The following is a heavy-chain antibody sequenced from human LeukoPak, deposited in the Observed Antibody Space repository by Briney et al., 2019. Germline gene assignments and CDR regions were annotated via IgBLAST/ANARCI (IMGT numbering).Heavy chain of an antibody. CDR2: IYYSGST. D-gene: IGHD5-24*01. V-gene: IGHV4-59*02. CDR1: DRSVGSDY. CDR3: ARSRWLQLAFDY. J-gene: IGHJ4*02. Sequence: SPTLSLTRSLADRSVGSDYGSWVRRPPKKGLEWIGYIYYSGSTNYNPSLKSRVTISVDTSKNQFSLKLSSVTAADTAVYYCARSRWLQLAFDYWGQGTLVIVSS.